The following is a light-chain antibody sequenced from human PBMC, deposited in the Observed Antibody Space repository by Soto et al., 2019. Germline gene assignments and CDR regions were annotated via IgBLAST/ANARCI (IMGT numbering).Light chain of an antibody. V-gene: IGKV3D-15*01. Sequence: ELVMTHSPATLSVSTGRRATLSCRASQSVSSNLSWYQQKPGQAPRHLIYGASTRATGIPARFSGSGSGTEFTLTISSLQSEDFAVYYCQQYNNWPPITFGQGTRLEI. CDR1: QSVSSN. CDR2: GAS. J-gene: IGKJ5*01. CDR3: QQYNNWPPIT.